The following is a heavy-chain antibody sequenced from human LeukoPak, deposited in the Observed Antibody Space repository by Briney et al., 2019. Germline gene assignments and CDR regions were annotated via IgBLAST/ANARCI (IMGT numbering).Heavy chain of an antibody. Sequence: GGSLRLPCAASGFTFSNYAMHWVRQAPGKGLEWVAVIWYDRGDKYYADAVKGRFTISRDDSKNTLYLQIKSLRAEDTAVYYCARDKWGNGWTGSIDNWGQGTLVTVSA. CDR3: ARDKWGNGWTGSIDN. J-gene: IGHJ4*02. V-gene: IGHV3-33*01. CDR1: GFTFSNYA. D-gene: IGHD6-19*01. CDR2: IWYDRGDK.